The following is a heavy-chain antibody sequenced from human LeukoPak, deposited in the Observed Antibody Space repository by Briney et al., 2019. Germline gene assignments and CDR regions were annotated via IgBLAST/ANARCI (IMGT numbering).Heavy chain of an antibody. CDR2: IYYSGST. V-gene: IGHV4-59*01. CDR1: GGAISRYY. J-gene: IGHJ5*02. D-gene: IGHD3-3*02. Sequence: SETLSLTCSVSGGAISRYYWSWIRQPPGKGLEWIGYIYYSGSTNYNPSLKSRVTISVDTSKNQFSLKLSSVTAADTAVYYCAKLAPMGSNWFDPWGQGTLVTVSS. CDR3: AKLAPMGSNWFDP.